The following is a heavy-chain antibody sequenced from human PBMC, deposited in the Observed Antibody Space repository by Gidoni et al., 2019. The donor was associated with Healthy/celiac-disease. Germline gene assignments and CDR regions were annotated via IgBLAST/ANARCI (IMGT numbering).Heavy chain of an antibody. CDR2: MNPNSGNT. D-gene: IGHD3-10*01. Sequence: QGHRRQSGRGVKEPGDSGKSSLTAAGDALRSYDINWVRQATGPGRELMGWMNPNSGNTCYAQKFQGRVTMTRTTSISTSYMELSSLRSYHTAVYYCARSTFYYGSGSDFDYWGQGTLVTSPS. J-gene: IGHJ4*02. CDR3: ARSTFYYGSGSDFDY. V-gene: IGHV1-8*01. CDR1: GDALRSYD.